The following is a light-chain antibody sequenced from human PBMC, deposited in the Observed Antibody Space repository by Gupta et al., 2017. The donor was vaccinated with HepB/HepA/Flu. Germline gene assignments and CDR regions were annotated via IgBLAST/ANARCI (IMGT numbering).Light chain of an antibody. CDR3: QQSYSSPRT. J-gene: IGKJ1*01. V-gene: IGKV1-39*01. CDR1: QRIGIY. CDR2: AAS. Sequence: DVQLTQSPSSLSASVGDRVTITCRASQRIGIYLNGYQQKPGKAPILLIYAASSLQSGVPSRFSGSGSGTDFTLTTSSLQPEDFATYFCQQSYSSPRTSGQGTKVDI.